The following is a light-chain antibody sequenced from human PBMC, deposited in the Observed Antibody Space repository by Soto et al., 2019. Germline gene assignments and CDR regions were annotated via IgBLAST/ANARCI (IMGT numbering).Light chain of an antibody. V-gene: IGKV3-11*01. CDR1: QSVSSN. CDR3: QQRSNWLLT. Sequence: EIVMTQPQATLSVSPGERATLSCRASQSVSSNLAWYQQKPGQAPRLLFYDASNRATGIPARFSGSGSGTDFTLTISSLEPEDFAVYYCQQRSNWLLTFGPGTKVD. CDR2: DAS. J-gene: IGKJ3*01.